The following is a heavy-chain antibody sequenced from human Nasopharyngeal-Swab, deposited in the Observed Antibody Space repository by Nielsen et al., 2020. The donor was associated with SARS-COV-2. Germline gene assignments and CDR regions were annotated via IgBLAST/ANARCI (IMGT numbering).Heavy chain of an antibody. J-gene: IGHJ5*02. CDR2: IKSKADGGTT. D-gene: IGHD5-12*01. V-gene: IGHV3-15*01. CDR3: TTGHGLSVSARAALATISSS. CDR1: GFTFSNAW. Sequence: GGSLRLSCAASGFTFSNAWMSWVRQAPGKGLEWVGRIKSKADGGTTDYAAPVKVTFTISRDDSKNTLKLQMNSLKTEDTAVYYGTTGHGLSVSARAALATISSSWGQGTLVTVSS.